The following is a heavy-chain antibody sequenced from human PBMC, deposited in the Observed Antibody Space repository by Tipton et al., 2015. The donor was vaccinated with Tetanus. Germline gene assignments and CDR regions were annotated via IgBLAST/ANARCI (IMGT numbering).Heavy chain of an antibody. D-gene: IGHD6-19*01. V-gene: IGHV1-18*04. CDR1: GYTFFNYG. Sequence: QLVQSGAEVKKPGASVKVSCKASGYTFFNYGISWVRQAPGQGLEWMGWINAFNGDTNYAQKVQGRVTLTTDTSTTTAYMELRSLTSDDTAMYYCARDTGQWVDQYEYGLDVWGQGTTVTVSS. CDR3: ARDTGQWVDQYEYGLDV. CDR2: INAFNGDT. J-gene: IGHJ6*02.